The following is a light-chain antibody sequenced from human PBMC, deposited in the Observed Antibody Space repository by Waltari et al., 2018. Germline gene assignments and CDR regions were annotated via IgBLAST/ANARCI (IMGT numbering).Light chain of an antibody. J-gene: IGLJ3*02. CDR3: GAWDGTLKTWL. CDR2: NNN. Sequence: QYILTQAPSESGAPGQSITISCSGPTSNFALHALNCYQHFPGAAPKVLIYNNNERPSGISFRFSASKSGASASLAISGLRSEDVADYYCGAWDGTLKTWLFGGGTKVTVL. CDR1: TSNFALHA. V-gene: IGLV1-44*01.